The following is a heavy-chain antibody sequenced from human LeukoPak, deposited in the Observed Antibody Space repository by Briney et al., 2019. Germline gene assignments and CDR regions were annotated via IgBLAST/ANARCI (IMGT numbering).Heavy chain of an antibody. V-gene: IGHV1-2*02. CDR2: ITPNSGGT. J-gene: IGHJ4*02. CDR3: ARGRGGGYFDF. D-gene: IGHD2-15*01. Sequence: ASVKVSCKASRYTFTTYNIHSVRQAPGQGLEWMGWITPNSGGTNYAQKFQGRVTMTRDTSISTAYMELSRLRSDDTAAYSCARGRGGGYFDFWGQETLVTVSS. CDR1: RYTFTTYN.